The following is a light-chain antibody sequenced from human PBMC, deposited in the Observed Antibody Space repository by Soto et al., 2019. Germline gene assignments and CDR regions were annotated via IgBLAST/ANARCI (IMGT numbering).Light chain of an antibody. CDR3: CSYAGFYTSV. J-gene: IGLJ1*01. CDR2: EVS. CDR1: SSDVGGYKF. V-gene: IGLV2-11*01. Sequence: QSALTQPRSVSGSPGQSVTISCTGTSSDVGGYKFVSWYQQHPGKAPKFMIYEVSKRPSGVPDRFSGSKSGNTAFLTISGTQAEDEADYYCCSYAGFYTSVFGTGTKVTVL.